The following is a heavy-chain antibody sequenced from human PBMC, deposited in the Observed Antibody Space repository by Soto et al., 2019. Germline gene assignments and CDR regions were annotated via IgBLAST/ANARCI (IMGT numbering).Heavy chain of an antibody. D-gene: IGHD2-15*01. CDR1: GFTFSSYA. V-gene: IGHV3-64D*08. CDR2: ISSNGGST. CDR3: SFISSGGETTHHAHSEEGISPTPRKNPKNLFYLKRGGVRAEDAVFFCFEKGSFLGVFFAKNIFA. Sequence: GGSLRLSCSASGFTFSSYAMHWVRQAPGKGLEYVSAISSNGGSTYYADSVKGRFTISRDNSKNTLYLQMSSLRAEDTAVYYCSFISSGGETTHHAHSEEGISPTPRKNPKNLFYLKRGGVRAEDAVFFCFEKGSFLGVFFAKNIFAWG. J-gene: IGHJ6*01.